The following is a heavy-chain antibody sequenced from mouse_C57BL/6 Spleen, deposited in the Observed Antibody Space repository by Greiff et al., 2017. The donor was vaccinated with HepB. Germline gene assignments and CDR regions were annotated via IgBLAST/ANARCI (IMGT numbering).Heavy chain of an antibody. CDR1: GYAFTNYL. CDR3: ARVLRGYAMDY. J-gene: IGHJ4*01. V-gene: IGHV1-54*01. CDR2: INPGSGGT. Sequence: QVQLQQSGAELVRPGTSVKVSCKASGYAFTNYLIEWVKQRPGQGLEWIGVINPGSGGTNYNEKFKGKATLTADKSSSTAYMQLSSLTSEDSAVYFCARVLRGYAMDYWGQGTSVTVSS.